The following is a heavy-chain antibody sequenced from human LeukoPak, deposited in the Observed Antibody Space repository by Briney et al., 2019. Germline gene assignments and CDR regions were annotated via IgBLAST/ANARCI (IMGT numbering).Heavy chain of an antibody. J-gene: IGHJ4*02. CDR1: GFIFSNTW. CDR3: ATHYYDCFDY. Sequence: PGGSLRLSCVASGFIFSNTWMSWVRQAPGKGLEWVGRIKSMTDGGTTDYAAPAKGRFTISTNDSKNTLYLQMNSLKTEDTAVYYCATHYYDCFDYWGQGTLVTVSS. V-gene: IGHV3-15*01. CDR2: IKSMTDGGTT. D-gene: IGHD3-10*01.